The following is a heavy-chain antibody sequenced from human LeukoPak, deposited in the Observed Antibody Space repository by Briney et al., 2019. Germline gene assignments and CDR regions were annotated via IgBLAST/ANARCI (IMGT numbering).Heavy chain of an antibody. V-gene: IGHV3-30*02. CDR1: GFTFRNYG. CDR2: LRYDGSNK. CDR3: TKDYGLTGTGGSWLDP. D-gene: IGHD1-20*01. Sequence: PGGSLRLSCVASGFTFRNYGMHWVRQAPGKGLELVAFLRYDGSNKNYADSVKGRFTISRDNSKNTLYLQMNSLRVEDTAVYFCTKDYGLTGTGGSWLDPWGQGTLVTVSS. J-gene: IGHJ5*02.